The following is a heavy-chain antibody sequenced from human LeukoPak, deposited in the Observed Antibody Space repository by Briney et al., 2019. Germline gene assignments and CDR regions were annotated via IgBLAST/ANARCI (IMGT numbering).Heavy chain of an antibody. CDR2: ISAYNGNT. CDR3: ARDISRPTYYYYGMDV. V-gene: IGHV1-18*01. J-gene: IGHJ6*02. CDR1: GYTFTSYG. D-gene: IGHD3-3*02. Sequence: GASVKVSCKASGYTFTSYGISWVRQAPGQGLEWMGWISAYNGNTNYAQKLQGRVTMTTDTSTSTAYMELRSLRSDDTAVYYCARDISRPTYYYYGMDVWGQGTTVTVSS.